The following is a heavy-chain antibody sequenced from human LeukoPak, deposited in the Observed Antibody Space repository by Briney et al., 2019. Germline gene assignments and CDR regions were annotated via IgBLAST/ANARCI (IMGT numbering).Heavy chain of an antibody. CDR3: AKFKPPSPTVVEPQYFQH. D-gene: IGHD4-23*01. CDR2: ISDGGITT. V-gene: IGHV3-23*01. CDR1: GFTFSSYA. Sequence: PGGSLRLSCAASGFTFSSYAMSWVRQAPGKGLEWVSGISDGGITTYYADSVKGRFTISRDNSKNTLYLQMNSLRAEDTAVYYCAKFKPPSPTVVEPQYFQHWGQGTLVTVSS. J-gene: IGHJ1*01.